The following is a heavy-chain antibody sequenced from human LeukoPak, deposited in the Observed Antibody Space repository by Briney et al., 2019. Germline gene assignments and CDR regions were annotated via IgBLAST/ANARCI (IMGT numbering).Heavy chain of an antibody. CDR1: GFTFSSYA. Sequence: GGSLRLSCAASGFTFSSYAMSWVRQAPGKGLEWVSTIRNSGGRTYYADSVKGRFSISRDDSKNTLYLQMNSLRADDTAVYYCAKDMILLGFASDFDYWGQGTLVTVSS. J-gene: IGHJ4*02. CDR3: AKDMILLGFASDFDY. CDR2: IRNSGGRT. V-gene: IGHV3-23*01. D-gene: IGHD3-22*01.